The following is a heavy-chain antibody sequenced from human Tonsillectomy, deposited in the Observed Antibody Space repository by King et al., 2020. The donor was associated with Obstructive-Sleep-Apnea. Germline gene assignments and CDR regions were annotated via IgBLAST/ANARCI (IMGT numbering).Heavy chain of an antibody. V-gene: IGHV3-74*01. D-gene: IGHD2-2*01. Sequence: VQLVESGGGLVQPGGSVRLSCAASGFTFSSYWMHWVRQAPGKGLVWVSRINSDGSTTTYADSVKGRFTISRDNAKNTLHLQMSSLRAEDTAVYFCARDRDCRSTSCFFGMDVWGQGTTVTVSS. J-gene: IGHJ6*02. CDR1: GFTFSSYW. CDR3: ARDRDCRSTSCFFGMDV. CDR2: INSDGSTT.